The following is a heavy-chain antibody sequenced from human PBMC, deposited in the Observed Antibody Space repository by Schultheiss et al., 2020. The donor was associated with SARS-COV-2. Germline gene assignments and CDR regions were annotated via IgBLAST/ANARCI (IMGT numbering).Heavy chain of an antibody. Sequence: SETLSLTCAVSGGSISSSNWWSWVRQPPGKGLEWIGEINHSGSTNYNPSLKSRVTISVDTSKNQFSLKLSSVTAADTAVYYCARGSLDYGDYGMDVWGQGTTVTVSS. CDR1: GGSISSSNW. CDR2: INHSGST. CDR3: ARGSLDYGDYGMDV. J-gene: IGHJ6*02. D-gene: IGHD4-17*01. V-gene: IGHV4-4*02.